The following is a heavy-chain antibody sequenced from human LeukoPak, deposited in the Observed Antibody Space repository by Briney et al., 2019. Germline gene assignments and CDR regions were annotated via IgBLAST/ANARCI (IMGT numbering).Heavy chain of an antibody. CDR1: GYTFTNFA. CDR2: INAGHGDT. CDR3: ARDPLQYHDLLTGSQPQYYFGF. Sequence: ASVKVSCKASGYTFTNFAIHWVRQAPGQRLEWMGWINAGHGDTKYSQEFQGRVTITRDTSANTAYMQLSSLRSEDMAVYYCARDPLQYHDLLTGSQPQYYFGFWGQGTLVTVSS. V-gene: IGHV1-3*03. D-gene: IGHD3-9*01. J-gene: IGHJ4*02.